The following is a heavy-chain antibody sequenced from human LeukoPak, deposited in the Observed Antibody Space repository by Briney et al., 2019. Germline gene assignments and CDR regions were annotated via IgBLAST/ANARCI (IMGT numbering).Heavy chain of an antibody. CDR2: IYYSGST. J-gene: IGHJ5*02. CDR1: GGSISSGGYY. D-gene: IGHD3-3*01. Sequence: PSQTLSLTCTVSGGSISSGGYYWSWIRQPPGKGLEWIGYIYYSGSTNYNPSLKSRVTISVDTSKNQFSLKLSSVTAADTAVYYCARGGDFWSGYLNWFDPWGQGTLVTVSS. V-gene: IGHV4-61*08. CDR3: ARGGDFWSGYLNWFDP.